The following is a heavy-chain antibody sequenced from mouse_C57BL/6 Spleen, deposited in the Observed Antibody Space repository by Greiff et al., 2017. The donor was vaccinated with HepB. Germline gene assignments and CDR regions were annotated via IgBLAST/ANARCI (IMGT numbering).Heavy chain of an antibody. Sequence: VQLQQPGAELVKPGASVKLSCKASGYTFTSYWMHWVKQRPGQGLEWIGMIHPNSGSTNYNEKFKSKATLTVDKSSSTAYMQLSSLTSEDSAVYYCARPHGYWYFDVWGTGTTVTVSS. CDR1: GYTFTSYW. D-gene: IGHD1-1*02. CDR3: ARPHGYWYFDV. CDR2: IHPNSGST. V-gene: IGHV1-64*01. J-gene: IGHJ1*03.